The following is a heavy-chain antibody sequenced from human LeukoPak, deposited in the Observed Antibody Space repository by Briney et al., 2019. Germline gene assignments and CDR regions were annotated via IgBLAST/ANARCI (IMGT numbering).Heavy chain of an antibody. J-gene: IGHJ4*02. Sequence: SQTLSLTCTVSGGSISSGSYYWSWIRQPAGKGLEWIGRIYTSVSTNYNPSLKSRVTISVDTSKNQFSLKLSSVTAADTAMYYCARNSIAAAGYPDYWGQGTLVTVSS. D-gene: IGHD6-13*01. CDR1: GGSISSGSYY. CDR2: IYTSVST. V-gene: IGHV4-61*02. CDR3: ARNSIAAAGYPDY.